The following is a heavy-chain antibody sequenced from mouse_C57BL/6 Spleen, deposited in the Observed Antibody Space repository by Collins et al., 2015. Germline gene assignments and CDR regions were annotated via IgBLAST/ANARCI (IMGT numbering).Heavy chain of an antibody. Sequence: QIQLVQSGPELKKPGETVKISCKASGYTFTTYGMSWVKQAPGKGLKWMGWINTYSGVPTYADDFKGRFAFSLETSASTAYLQINNLKNEDTATYFCARDIRYYYGSSYAMDYWGQGTSVTVSS. V-gene: IGHV9-3*01. J-gene: IGHJ4*01. D-gene: IGHD1-1*01. CDR1: GYTFTTYG. CDR2: INTYSGVP. CDR3: ARDIRYYYGSSYAMDY.